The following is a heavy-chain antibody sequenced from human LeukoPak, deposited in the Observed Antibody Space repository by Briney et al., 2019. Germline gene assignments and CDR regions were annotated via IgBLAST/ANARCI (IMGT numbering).Heavy chain of an antibody. V-gene: IGHV3-23*01. CDR2: ISGSGGST. Sequence: GGSLRLSXAASGFTFSSYAMSWVRQAPGKGLEWVSGISGSGGSTYYADSVKGRFTISRDNSKNTLYLQMNSLRAEDTAVYYCAKDRALYYFDYWGQGTLVTVSS. J-gene: IGHJ4*02. CDR3: AKDRALYYFDY. CDR1: GFTFSSYA.